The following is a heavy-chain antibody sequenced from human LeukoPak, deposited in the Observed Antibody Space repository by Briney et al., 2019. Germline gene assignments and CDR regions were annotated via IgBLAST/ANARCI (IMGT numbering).Heavy chain of an antibody. CDR2: FDPEDGET. J-gene: IGHJ4*02. Sequence: ASVKVSCKVSGYTLTELSMHWVRQAPGKGLEWMGGFDPEDGETIYAQKFQGRVTMTEDTSTDTAYMELSSLRSEDTAVCYCATVGSGYSSSDGDYWGQGTLVTVSS. D-gene: IGHD6-13*01. CDR1: GYTLTELS. V-gene: IGHV1-24*01. CDR3: ATVGSGYSSSDGDY.